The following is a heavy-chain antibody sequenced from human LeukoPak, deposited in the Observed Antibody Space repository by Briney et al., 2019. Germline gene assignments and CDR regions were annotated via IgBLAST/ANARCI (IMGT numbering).Heavy chain of an antibody. Sequence: PGGSLRLSCTASGFTISGYWMHWVRQAPGQGLEWVSIIYNAGRTFYVDSVKGRFTISRDSSKNTLYLQINSLRAEDTAVYYCVRPQLQGAFDVWGQGTMVTVSS. CDR3: VRPQLQGAFDV. D-gene: IGHD4-11*01. CDR2: IYNAGRT. V-gene: IGHV3-53*01. J-gene: IGHJ3*01. CDR1: GFTISGYW.